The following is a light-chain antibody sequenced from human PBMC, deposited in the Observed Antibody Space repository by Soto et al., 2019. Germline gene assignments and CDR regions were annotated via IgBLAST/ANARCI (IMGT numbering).Light chain of an antibody. Sequence: DIPMTRSPSSLSAFVGARVTISCRASQGIGTYLHWYQQKPGRAPKLLISSSSTLQTRVPSRFRGSGSGADFALTITSLQPEDFATYFCQQTYGSPVTFGGGTRVE. CDR1: QGIGTY. CDR3: QQTYGSPVT. J-gene: IGKJ4*01. V-gene: IGKV1-39*01. CDR2: SSS.